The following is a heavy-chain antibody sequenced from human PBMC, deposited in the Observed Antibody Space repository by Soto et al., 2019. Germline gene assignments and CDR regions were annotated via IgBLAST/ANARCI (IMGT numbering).Heavy chain of an antibody. CDR1: GYTFTSYD. Sequence: ASVKVSCTASGYTFTSYDINWVRQAPGQGLEWMGWISGYNGRTNYAHKFQGRVTMTTDTSTSTAYMELRSLRSDDTAVYYCARDYYDIIGYYYDCFDPWGQGTLVTVSS. D-gene: IGHD3-22*01. CDR3: ARDYYDIIGYYYDCFDP. V-gene: IGHV1-18*01. CDR2: ISGYNGRT. J-gene: IGHJ5*02.